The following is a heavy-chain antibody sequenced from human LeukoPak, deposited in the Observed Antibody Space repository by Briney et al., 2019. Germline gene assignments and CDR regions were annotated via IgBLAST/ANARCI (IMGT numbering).Heavy chain of an antibody. CDR3: ARHFSGLRYLNI. D-gene: IGHD1-14*01. Sequence: SETLSLTCTVSGGSISGTNYYWGWIRQPPGRGLEWIGSLYSTGRTYYNPSLESRVTISVDTSKNQFSLELTSVTAADTAIYYRARHFSGLRYLNIWGQGTMVTVSS. CDR2: LYSTGRT. CDR1: GGSISGTNYY. V-gene: IGHV4-39*01. J-gene: IGHJ3*02.